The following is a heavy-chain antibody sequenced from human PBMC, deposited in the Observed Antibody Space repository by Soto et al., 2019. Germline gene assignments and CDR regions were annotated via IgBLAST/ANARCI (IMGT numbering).Heavy chain of an antibody. D-gene: IGHD3-10*01. CDR1: GFTFSSYS. J-gene: IGHJ4*02. Sequence: EVQLVESGGGLVKPGGSLRLSCAASGFTFSSYSMNWVRQAPGKGLEWVSSISSSSSYIYYADSVKGRFTISRDNAKNRLYLQMNSLRAEDAAVYYCAREGRRGWDGSGFDCWGQGTLVTVAS. CDR2: ISSSSSYI. V-gene: IGHV3-21*01. CDR3: AREGRRGWDGSGFDC.